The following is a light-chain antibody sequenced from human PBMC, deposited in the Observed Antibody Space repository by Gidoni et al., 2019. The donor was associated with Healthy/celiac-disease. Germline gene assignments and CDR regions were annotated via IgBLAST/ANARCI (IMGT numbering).Light chain of an antibody. CDR1: QSVSSSY. CDR2: SAS. V-gene: IGKV3-20*01. J-gene: IGKJ1*01. Sequence: SMQLPVTPSLPPGERSTLSCSASQSVSSSYLAWYQQKTGQAPRLLIYSASRRATGIPDRFSGSGSRKDFTLTISRLEPEDFAEYYSQQYGSSPSFXQXTKVEIK. CDR3: QQYGSSPS.